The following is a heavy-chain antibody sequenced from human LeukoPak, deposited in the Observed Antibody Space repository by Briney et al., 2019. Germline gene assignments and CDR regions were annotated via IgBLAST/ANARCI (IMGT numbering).Heavy chain of an antibody. D-gene: IGHD5-18*01. CDR3: ARGYSYDYFDY. CDR1: GFTVSSNY. V-gene: IGHV3-53*01. CDR2: IYTVGNT. J-gene: IGHJ4*02. Sequence: GSLRLSCAASGFTVSSNYMSWVRQAPGRGLEWVSVIYTVGNTYYAESVKGRFTISRDNSKNTLYLQMNSLRAEDTAVYYCARGYSYDYFDYWGQGTLVTVSS.